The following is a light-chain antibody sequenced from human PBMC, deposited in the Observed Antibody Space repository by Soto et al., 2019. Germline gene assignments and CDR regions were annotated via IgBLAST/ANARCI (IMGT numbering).Light chain of an antibody. CDR2: GTS. J-gene: IGKJ3*01. Sequence: EIVLTQSPGTLSLSPGERATLSCRASQSISSTYLAWYQQKAGQAPRLLIYGTSSRATGIPDRFSGSGSGTDFTLTISRLEPEDFAVYYCQQYDTLPLAFGPGTKVDIK. V-gene: IGKV3-20*01. CDR3: QQYDTLPLA. CDR1: QSISSTY.